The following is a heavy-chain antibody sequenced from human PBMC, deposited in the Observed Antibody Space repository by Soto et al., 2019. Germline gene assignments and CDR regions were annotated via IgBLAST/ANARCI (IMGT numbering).Heavy chain of an antibody. J-gene: IGHJ4*02. D-gene: IGHD3-22*01. V-gene: IGHV3-48*01. CDR3: ARPLVSHYYDSSGYTDY. CDR1: GFTFSIYS. CDR2: IMPGSSHI. Sequence: GGSLRLSCAASGFTFSIYSMNWVRQAPGKGLEWVSYIMPGSSHIFYADSVKGRFTISRDNAKNSLYLRMNSLRAEDTAVYYCARPLVSHYYDSSGYTDYWGQGTLVTVSS.